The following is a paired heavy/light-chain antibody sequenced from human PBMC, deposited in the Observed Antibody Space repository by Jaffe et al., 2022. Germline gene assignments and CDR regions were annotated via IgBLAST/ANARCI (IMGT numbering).Heavy chain of an antibody. J-gene: IGHJ5*02. V-gene: IGHV3-30*02. Sequence: QVQLVESGGGVVQPGGSLRLSCAASGFTFNDYGMHWVRQLPGKGLEWVSFIRYDGTNKYYADSVKGRFTTSRDNSKNTLYLQMDSLRAEDTAVYYCAKDRGYCTGDRCPPDWFDPWGQGTLVTVSS. CDR1: GFTFNDYG. CDR2: IRYDGTNK. D-gene: IGHD2-8*02. CDR3: AKDRGYCTGDRCPPDWFDP.
Light chain of an antibody. V-gene: IGKV1-39*01. CDR3: QQSYSTPPT. J-gene: IGKJ1*01. Sequence: DIQMTQSPSSLSASVGDKVTITCRASQNIKNFLNWYQQKPGKAPKLLISAALSLQSGVPSRFSGSESGTDFTLTISSLQSEDFATYYCQQSYSTPPTFGQGTKVEIK. CDR1: QNIKNF. CDR2: AAL.